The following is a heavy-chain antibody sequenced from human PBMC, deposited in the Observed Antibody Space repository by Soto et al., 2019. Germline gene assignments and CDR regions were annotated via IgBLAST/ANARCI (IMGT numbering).Heavy chain of an antibody. Sequence: IRQPPGKGLEWIGSISYSGSTYYNPSLKSRVTISVDTSKNQFSLQMSSVTVADTAMYFCSRHERIIAAGRYCSDPLGQGTLVTV. V-gene: IGHV4-39*01. CDR2: ISYSGST. J-gene: IGHJ5*02. CDR3: SRHERIIAAGRYCSDP. D-gene: IGHD6-13*01.